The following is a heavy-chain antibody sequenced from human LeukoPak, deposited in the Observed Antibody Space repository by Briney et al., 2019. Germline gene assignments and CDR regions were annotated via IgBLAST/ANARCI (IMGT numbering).Heavy chain of an antibody. V-gene: IGHV4-59*01. CDR1: GASITSYY. Sequence: SETLSLTCTVSGASITSYYWSWIRQPPGKGLEWLASSYYSGTTHYNPSLKGRVTMSVDTSKSQFSLNLSSVIAADTAVYYCARHVGYCSSTRCNSRFDPWGQGTLVTVSS. CDR2: SYYSGTT. CDR3: ARHVGYCSSTRCNSRFDP. D-gene: IGHD2-2*01. J-gene: IGHJ5*02.